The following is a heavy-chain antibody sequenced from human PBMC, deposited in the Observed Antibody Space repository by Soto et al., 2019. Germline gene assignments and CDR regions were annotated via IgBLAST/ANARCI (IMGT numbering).Heavy chain of an antibody. CDR3: MLGSGWKDFDY. CDR1: GGSISSSSYY. J-gene: IGHJ4*02. V-gene: IGHV4-39*01. CDR2: IYYSGST. Sequence: PSETLSLTCTVSGGSISSSSYYWGWIRQPPGKGLEWIGNIYYSGSTYYNPPLKSRVTISVDTSKNQFSLKLSSVTAADTAVYYCMLGSGWKDFDYWGQGTLVTVSS. D-gene: IGHD3-22*01.